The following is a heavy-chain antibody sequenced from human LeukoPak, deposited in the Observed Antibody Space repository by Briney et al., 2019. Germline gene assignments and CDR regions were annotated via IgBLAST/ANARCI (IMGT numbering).Heavy chain of an antibody. CDR2: IYADGRT. J-gene: IGHJ4*02. D-gene: IGHD3-3*01. CDR1: GFTVNNEY. CDR3: ARELKEVTIFGVPTRVSPGTSFGY. V-gene: IGHV3-66*01. Sequence: PGGSLRLSCAASGFTVNNEYMYWVRQAPGRGLECVSLIYADGRTFYADSVKGRFTISRDNSRNTLDLQMDSLRAEDTAVYYCARELKEVTIFGVPTRVSPGTSFGYWGQGTLVTVSS.